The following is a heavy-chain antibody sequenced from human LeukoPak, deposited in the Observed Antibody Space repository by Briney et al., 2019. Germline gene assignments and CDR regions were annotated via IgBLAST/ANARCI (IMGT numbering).Heavy chain of an antibody. D-gene: IGHD6-19*01. Sequence: GGSLRLSCAASGFTFSSYAMSWVRQAPGKGLEWVSSISSTSAYIYYAESVKGRFSISRDNVDNVVHLQMSSLTNEDTAVYYCARVAVAGPTGWFDSWGQGTLVTVSS. V-gene: IGHV3-21*01. J-gene: IGHJ5*01. CDR3: ARVAVAGPTGWFDS. CDR2: ISSTSAYI. CDR1: GFTFSSYA.